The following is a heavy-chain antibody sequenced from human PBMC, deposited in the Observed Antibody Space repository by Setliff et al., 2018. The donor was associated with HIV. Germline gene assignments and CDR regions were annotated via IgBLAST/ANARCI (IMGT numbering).Heavy chain of an antibody. Sequence: GESLRLSCAVSGFTLTTFSMIRVRQAPGKGLEWLSYIHSSGNIINYADSVKGRFTISKDDTKNSLYLQMSSLGVEDTAVYYCARVKRDVPPSYWGQGTLVTVSS. CDR1: GFTLTTFS. V-gene: IGHV3-48*01. J-gene: IGHJ4*02. CDR3: ARVKRDVPPSY. D-gene: IGHD6-6*01. CDR2: IHSSGNII.